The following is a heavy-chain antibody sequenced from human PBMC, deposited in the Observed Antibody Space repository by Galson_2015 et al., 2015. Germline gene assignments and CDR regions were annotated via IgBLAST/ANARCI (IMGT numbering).Heavy chain of an antibody. V-gene: IGHV3-9*01. D-gene: IGHD3-10*01. J-gene: IGHJ4*02. Sequence: SLRLSCAASGFTFDDYVMHWVRHAPGKGLEWVSGISWNSGSRDYADSVKGRFTISRNNAKNSLYLQMNSLRAEDTALYYCTRSPGYYFDYWVQGTLVTVSP. CDR2: ISWNSGSR. CDR1: GFTFDDYV. CDR3: TRSPGYYFDY.